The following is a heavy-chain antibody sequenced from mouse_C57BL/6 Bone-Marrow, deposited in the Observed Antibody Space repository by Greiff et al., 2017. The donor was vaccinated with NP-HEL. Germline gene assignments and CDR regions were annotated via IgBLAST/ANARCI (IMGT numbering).Heavy chain of an antibody. CDR1: GYTFTDYN. CDR3: AISGLFYAMDY. Sequence: VHVKQSGPELVKPGASVKMSCKASGYTFTDYNMHWVKQSHGKSLEWIGYINPNNGGTSYNQKFKGKATLTVNKSSSTAYMELRSLTSEDSAVYYCAISGLFYAMDYWGQGTSVTVSS. V-gene: IGHV1-22*01. CDR2: INPNNGGT. J-gene: IGHJ4*01.